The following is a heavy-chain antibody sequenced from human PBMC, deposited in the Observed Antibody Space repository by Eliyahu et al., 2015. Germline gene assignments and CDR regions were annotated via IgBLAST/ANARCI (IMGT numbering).Heavy chain of an antibody. CDR3: ARDSSTANFDY. J-gene: IGHJ4*02. V-gene: IGHV3-30-3*01. D-gene: IGHD5/OR15-5a*01. CDR1: GFIYSSYA. Sequence: QVQLVESGGGVVQPGRSLRLSCAASGFIYSSYAMPWVRQAPGKGLEWVAFISFDGDNKYYADSVKGRFTISRDDSKNTLYLQINSLRAEDTALYYCARDSSTANFDYWGQGTLVTVSS. CDR2: ISFDGDNK.